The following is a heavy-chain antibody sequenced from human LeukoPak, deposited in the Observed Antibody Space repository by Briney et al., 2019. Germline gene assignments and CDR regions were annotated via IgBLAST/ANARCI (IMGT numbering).Heavy chain of an antibody. CDR1: GYTFTGYY. J-gene: IGHJ5*02. V-gene: IGHV1-2*02. CDR2: INPNSGGT. CDR3: AREGTGSSSWYVYNWFDP. D-gene: IGHD6-13*01. Sequence: RASVKVSCKASGYTFTGYYMHWVRQAPGQGLEWMGWINPNSGGTNYAQKFQGRVTMTRDTSISTAYMELSRLRSDDTAVYYCAREGTGSSSWYVYNWFDPWGQGTLVTVSS.